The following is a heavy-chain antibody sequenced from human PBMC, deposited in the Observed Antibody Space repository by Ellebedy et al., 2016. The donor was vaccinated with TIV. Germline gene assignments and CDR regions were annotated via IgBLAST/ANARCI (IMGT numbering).Heavy chain of an antibody. CDR1: GYSISSGYY. J-gene: IGHJ5*02. D-gene: IGHD3-3*01. CDR3: ARVLQDYDFWSGYYVVEGWFDP. CDR2: IYHSGST. V-gene: IGHV4-38-2*02. Sequence: SETLSLXXTVSGYSISSGYYWGWIRQPPGKGLEWIGSIYHSGSTYYNPSLKSRVTIPVDTSKNQFSLKLSSVTAADTAVYYCARVLQDYDFWSGYYVVEGWFDPWGQGTLVTVSS.